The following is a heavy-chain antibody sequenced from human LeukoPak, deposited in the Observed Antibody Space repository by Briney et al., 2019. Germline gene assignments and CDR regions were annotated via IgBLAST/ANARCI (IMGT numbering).Heavy chain of an antibody. V-gene: IGHV3-11*04. J-gene: IGHJ4*02. D-gene: IGHD3-3*01. CDR2: ISSSGTSV. CDR3: VRERLYDFWSGFYPIDY. CDR1: GFTLSDYN. Sequence: PGGSLRLSCAASGFTLSDYNTNWIRQAPGKGLEWVSYISSSGTSVQYADSVKGRFTISRDNAKNSLYLQMNSLRAEDTAVYYCVRERLYDFWSGFYPIDYWGQGTLVTVSS.